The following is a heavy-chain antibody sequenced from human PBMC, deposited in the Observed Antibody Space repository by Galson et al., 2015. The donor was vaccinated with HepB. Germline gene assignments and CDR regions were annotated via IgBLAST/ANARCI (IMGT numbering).Heavy chain of an antibody. J-gene: IGHJ4*02. Sequence: SVKVSCKASGYTFTGYYMHWVRQAPGQGLEWMGWINPNSGGTNYAQKFQGRVTMTRDTSISTAYMELSRLRSDDTAVYYCARDLVGATTVDYWGQGTLVTVSS. V-gene: IGHV1-2*02. CDR3: ARDLVGATTVDY. CDR2: INPNSGGT. D-gene: IGHD1-26*01. CDR1: GYTFTGYY.